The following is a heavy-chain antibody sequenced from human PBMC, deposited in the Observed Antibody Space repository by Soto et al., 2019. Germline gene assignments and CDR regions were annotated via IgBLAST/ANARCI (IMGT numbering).Heavy chain of an antibody. CDR2: SRNRVNSHTT. J-gene: IGHJ6*01. V-gene: IGHV3-72*01. Sequence: EVQLVESGGGLVQPGGSLRLSCAASGFTFSDHYMDWVRQAPGTGLEWVARSRNRVNSHTTEYAASVKGRFTISRDESESSLYLQMNSLKIEDTAVYYCTRGLLGGAPSYTFHGMDVWGQGTTVTVSS. CDR1: GFTFSDHY. CDR3: TRGLLGGAPSYTFHGMDV. D-gene: IGHD1-26*01.